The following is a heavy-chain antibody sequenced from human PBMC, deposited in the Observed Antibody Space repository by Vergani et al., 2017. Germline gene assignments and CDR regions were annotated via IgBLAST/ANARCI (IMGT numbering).Heavy chain of an antibody. Sequence: QVQLVQSGAEVKKPGASVKVSCKASGYTFTSYGISWVRQAPGQGLEWMGWISAYNGNTNYAQKLQGRVTMTTDTSTSTTYMELRSLRSDDTAVYYCARDYCSGGSCPGGAFDIWGQGTMVTVSS. CDR2: ISAYNGNT. CDR1: GYTFTSYG. D-gene: IGHD2-15*01. CDR3: ARDYCSGGSCPGGAFDI. V-gene: IGHV1-18*01. J-gene: IGHJ3*02.